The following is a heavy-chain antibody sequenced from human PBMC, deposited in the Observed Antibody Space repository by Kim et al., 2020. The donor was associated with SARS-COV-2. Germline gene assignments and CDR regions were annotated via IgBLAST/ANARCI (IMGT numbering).Heavy chain of an antibody. CDR3: VRDLTGSTQYYYYYYGMDV. V-gene: IGHV1-46*03. CDR1: GYTFTIYY. D-gene: IGHD3-10*01. CDR2: INPSGGST. Sequence: ASVKVSCKASGYTFTIYYMHWVRQAPGQGLEWMGIINPSGGSTSYAQKFQGRVTMTRDTSTSTVYMELSSLRSEDTAVYYCVRDLTGSTQYYYYYYGMDVWGQGTTVTVSS. J-gene: IGHJ6*02.